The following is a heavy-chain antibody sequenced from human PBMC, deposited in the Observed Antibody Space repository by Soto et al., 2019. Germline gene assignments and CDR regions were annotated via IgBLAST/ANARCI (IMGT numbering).Heavy chain of an antibody. CDR3: ARDCTGWPPYVVDS. V-gene: IGHV1-18*01. J-gene: IGHJ4*02. CDR1: GFTFTSYA. D-gene: IGHD3-10*02. CDR2: ISAYNGNT. Sequence: QVHLVQSGAEVKKPGASVKVSCKASGFTFTSYAITWVRQAPGQGLEWMGWISAYNGNTNYAQNLQGRVTMTTDTSASTAYKELRSLTSDVSAVYHCARDCTGWPPYVVDSWGQGTLVTVSS.